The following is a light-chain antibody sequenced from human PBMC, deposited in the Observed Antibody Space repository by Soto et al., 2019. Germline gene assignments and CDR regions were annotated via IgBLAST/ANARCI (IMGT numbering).Light chain of an antibody. CDR3: QQYGSSPWT. J-gene: IGKJ1*01. CDR1: QSISSY. Sequence: RVNQSPASVAASVGDRVTITCRASQSISSYLNWYQQKPGKAPKLLIYAASSLQSGVPSRFSGSGSGTDFTLTISRLEPEDFAVYYCQQYGSSPWTFGQGTKVAIK. CDR2: AAS. V-gene: IGKV1-39*01.